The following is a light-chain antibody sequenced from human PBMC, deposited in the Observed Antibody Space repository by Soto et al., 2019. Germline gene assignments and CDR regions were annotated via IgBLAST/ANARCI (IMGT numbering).Light chain of an antibody. CDR1: SSDVGAYKY. CDR2: EVS. J-gene: IGLJ1*01. Sequence: QSALTQPASVSGSPGQWITISCSGTSSDVGAYKYVSWYQQHPGKAPKLMIYEVSNRPSGVSNRFSGSKSGNTASLTISGLQAEDEADYYCSSFTSSDTRLFGTGTKVTVL. CDR3: SSFTSSDTRL. V-gene: IGLV2-14*01.